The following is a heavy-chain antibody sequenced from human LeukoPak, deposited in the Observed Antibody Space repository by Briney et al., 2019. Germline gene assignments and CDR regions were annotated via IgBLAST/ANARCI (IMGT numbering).Heavy chain of an antibody. CDR3: AGGGSATARPFVSNDY. CDR1: GGSISSYY. D-gene: IGHD6-6*01. J-gene: IGHJ4*02. CDR2: IHTSGNT. V-gene: IGHV4-4*07. Sequence: SETLSLTCTVSGGSISSYYWSWIRQPAGKGLEWIGRIHTSGNTDYNPSLKSRVTMSVDTSKNQFSLKVRSVTAADTAVYYCAGGGSATARPFVSNDYWGQGTLVTVSS.